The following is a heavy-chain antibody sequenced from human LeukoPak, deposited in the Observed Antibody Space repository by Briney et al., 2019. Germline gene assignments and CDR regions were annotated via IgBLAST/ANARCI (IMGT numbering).Heavy chain of an antibody. Sequence: SETLSLTCTVSGGSISSSSYYWGWIRQPPGKGLEWIGSIYYSGSTYYNPSLKSRVTISVDTSKNQFSLKLSSVTAADTAVYYCARGDSDLRVYGNGRKDYYMDVWGKGTTVTVSS. CDR2: IYYSGST. D-gene: IGHD2-8*01. J-gene: IGHJ6*03. CDR3: ARGDSDLRVYGNGRKDYYMDV. CDR1: GGSISSSSYY. V-gene: IGHV4-39*07.